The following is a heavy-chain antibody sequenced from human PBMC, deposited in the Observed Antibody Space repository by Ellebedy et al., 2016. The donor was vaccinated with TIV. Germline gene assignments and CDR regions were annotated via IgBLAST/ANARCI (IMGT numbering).Heavy chain of an antibody. CDR3: ARDTYNWNPGRRPDY. D-gene: IGHD1-20*01. CDR2: ISYDGNIK. Sequence: GGSLRLSCAASGFTFSSYAMYWVRQAPGKGLEWVAFISYDGNIKYYAHSVKGRFSIPRDTSKNRLYLQMNSLRTEEPALYYCARDTYNWNPGRRPDYWGQGTLVTVSS. J-gene: IGHJ4*02. CDR1: GFTFSSYA. V-gene: IGHV3-30-3*01.